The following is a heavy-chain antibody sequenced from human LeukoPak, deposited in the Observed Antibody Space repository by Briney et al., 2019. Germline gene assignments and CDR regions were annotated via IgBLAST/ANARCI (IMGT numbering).Heavy chain of an antibody. CDR3: ARVGSMTTLDY. D-gene: IGHD3-16*01. CDR1: GYTFTSYG. J-gene: IGHJ4*02. Sequence: ASVKVSCKASGYTFTSYGISWVRQAPGQGLEWMGWISAYNGNTNYAQKLQGRVTMTTDTSTSTVYMDLSSLRSEDTAVYYCARVGSMTTLDYWGQGTLVTVSS. CDR2: ISAYNGNT. V-gene: IGHV1-18*01.